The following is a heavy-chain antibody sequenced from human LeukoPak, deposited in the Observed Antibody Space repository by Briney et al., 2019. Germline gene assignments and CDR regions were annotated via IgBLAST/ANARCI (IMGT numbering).Heavy chain of an antibody. CDR1: GYSFTRYW. J-gene: IGHJ6*02. D-gene: IGHD2-2*01. V-gene: IGHV5-51*01. Sequence: GESLKISCKGSGYSFTRYWIGWVRQMPGKSLEWMGIIYPGDSDTRYSPSFQGQVTISDDKSISTAYLQWSSLKASDTAMYYCARHGLGYCSSTSCSDYYYYGMDVWGQGTTVTVSS. CDR2: IYPGDSDT. CDR3: ARHGLGYCSSTSCSDYYYYGMDV.